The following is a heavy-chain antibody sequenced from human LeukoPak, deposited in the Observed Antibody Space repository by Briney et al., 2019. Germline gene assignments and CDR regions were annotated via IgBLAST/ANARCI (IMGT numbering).Heavy chain of an antibody. CDR2: IGTAGDT. Sequence: GGSLRLSCAASGFTFSSYDMHWVRQATGKGLEWASAIGTAGDTYYPGSVKGRFTISRENAKNSLYLQMNSLRAEDTAVYYCARDGRYFDWIDAFDIWGQGTMVTVSS. D-gene: IGHD3-9*01. CDR1: GFTFSSYD. J-gene: IGHJ3*02. V-gene: IGHV3-13*01. CDR3: ARDGRYFDWIDAFDI.